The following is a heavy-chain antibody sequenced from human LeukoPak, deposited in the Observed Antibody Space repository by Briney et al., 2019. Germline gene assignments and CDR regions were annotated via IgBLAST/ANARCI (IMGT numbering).Heavy chain of an antibody. CDR1: GGTFSSYA. CDR2: IIPIFGTA. J-gene: IGHJ6*04. Sequence: SVKVSCKASGGTFSSYAISWVRQAPGQGLEWMGWIIPIFGTANYAQKFQGRVTITADTSTSTAYMELSSLRSEDTAVYYCAREEYGSGSYYYYYYYYGMDVWGKGTTVTVSS. D-gene: IGHD3-10*01. V-gene: IGHV1-69*06. CDR3: AREEYGSGSYYYYYYYYGMDV.